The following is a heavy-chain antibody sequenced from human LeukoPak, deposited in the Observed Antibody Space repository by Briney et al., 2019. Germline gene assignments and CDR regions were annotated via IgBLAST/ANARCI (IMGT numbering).Heavy chain of an antibody. Sequence: PGGSLRLSCEASGFSVGSTYMSWVRQAPGKGLEWVSLIYSAGSTFYADSVKGRFTISRDNSKNTLYLQMESLRAEDTAVYYCARDSSSFPNYFDYWGQGTLVTVSS. CDR3: ARDSSSFPNYFDY. J-gene: IGHJ4*02. CDR2: IYSAGST. CDR1: GFSVGSTY. D-gene: IGHD5-24*01. V-gene: IGHV3-53*01.